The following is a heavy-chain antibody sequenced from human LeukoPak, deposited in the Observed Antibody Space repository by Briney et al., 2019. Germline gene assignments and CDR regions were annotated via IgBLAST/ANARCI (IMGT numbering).Heavy chain of an antibody. J-gene: IGHJ5*02. V-gene: IGHV4-34*01. CDR2: IYYSGGT. CDR1: GGSFSGYY. CDR3: ARPPGIAAAWFDP. D-gene: IGHD6-13*01. Sequence: PSETLPLTCAVYGGSFSGYYWSWIRQPPGKGLEWIGIIYYSGGTYYNPSLKSRVTISVDTSKDQFSLKLSSVTAADTAVYYCARPPGIAAAWFDPWGQGILVTVSS.